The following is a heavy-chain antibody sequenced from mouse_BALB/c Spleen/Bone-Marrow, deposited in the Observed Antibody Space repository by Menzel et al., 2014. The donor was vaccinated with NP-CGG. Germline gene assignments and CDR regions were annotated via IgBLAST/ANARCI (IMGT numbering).Heavy chain of an antibody. CDR3: AREGGYYDALDF. CDR1: GYTFTDYN. V-gene: IGHV1S29*02. D-gene: IGHD2-2*01. Sequence: SGPELVKPRASVRISCKASGYTFTDYNMHWVKRSHGRSLEWIGYIYPYNGGTGYNQKFKSKATLTVDASSSTAYMELRSLTSEDSAVYYCAREGGYYDALDFWGQGTSVTVSS. J-gene: IGHJ4*01. CDR2: IYPYNGGT.